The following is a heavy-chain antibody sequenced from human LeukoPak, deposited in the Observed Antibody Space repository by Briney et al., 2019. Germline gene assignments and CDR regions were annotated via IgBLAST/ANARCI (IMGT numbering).Heavy chain of an antibody. D-gene: IGHD6-6*01. Sequence: SETLSLTCALYGGSFSGYFWSWIRQSPGKGLEWIGEIDHGGSSNYNPSLKSRVTISVDTSKNQFSLKLSSVTAADTAVYYCARSSSSHRALFDPWGQGTLVTVSS. CDR1: GGSFSGYF. CDR2: IDHGGSS. CDR3: ARSSSSHRALFDP. V-gene: IGHV4-34*01. J-gene: IGHJ5*02.